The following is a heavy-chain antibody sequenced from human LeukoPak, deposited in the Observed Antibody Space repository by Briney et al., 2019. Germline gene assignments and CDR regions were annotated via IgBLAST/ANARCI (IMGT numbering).Heavy chain of an antibody. CDR1: GFTFSSYA. CDR3: AKDPSSSSENWFDP. CDR2: ISGSGGST. D-gene: IGHD6-6*01. J-gene: IGHJ5*02. V-gene: IGHV3-23*01. Sequence: TGGSLRLSCAASGFTFSSYAMSWVRQAPGKGLEWVSAISGSGGSTYYADSVKGRFTISRDNSKNTLYLQMNSLRAEDTAVYYCAKDPSSSSENWFDPWGQGTLVTVSS.